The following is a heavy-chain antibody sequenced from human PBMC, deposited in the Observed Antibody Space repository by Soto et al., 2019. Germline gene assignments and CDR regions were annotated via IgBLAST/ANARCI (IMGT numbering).Heavy chain of an antibody. CDR3: AKDGPPPNWGSF. CDR2: ISDDGSNK. Sequence: QVQLVESGGGVVQPGRSLGLSCAASGFTFSSYGMHWVRQAPGKRLEWVTFISDDGSNKYYADSVKGRFTISRDNSKNTLYLQMTSLRADDTAVYYCAKDGPPPNWGSFWGQGTLVTVSS. CDR1: GFTFSSYG. D-gene: IGHD7-27*01. V-gene: IGHV3-30*18. J-gene: IGHJ4*02.